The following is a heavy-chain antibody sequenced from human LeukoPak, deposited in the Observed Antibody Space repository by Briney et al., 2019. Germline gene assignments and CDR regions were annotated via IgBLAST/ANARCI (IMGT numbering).Heavy chain of an antibody. CDR1: GFTFSSYW. J-gene: IGHJ4*02. Sequence: GGSLRLSCAASGFTFSSYWMNWVRQAPGKGLEWVANIKQDGSDKYYVDSVKGRFIISRDNAKNSLYLQMNSLRAEDTAVYYCARDHRGIFSPFDYWGQGTLVTVSS. V-gene: IGHV3-7*01. CDR3: ARDHRGIFSPFDY. CDR2: IKQDGSDK.